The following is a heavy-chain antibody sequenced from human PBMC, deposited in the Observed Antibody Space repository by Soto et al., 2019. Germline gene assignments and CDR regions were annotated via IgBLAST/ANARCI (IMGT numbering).Heavy chain of an antibody. V-gene: IGHV1-18*01. D-gene: IGHD6-13*01. CDR3: ARDPGQHLATQEFDY. CDR1: GYAFTTYG. Sequence: ASVKVSCKASGYAFTTYGISWVRQAPGQGLEWMGWISAYNGNTNYAQNLQGRVTMTTDTSTTTAYMELRSLRSDDTAVYYCARDPGQHLATQEFDYWGQGTLVTVSS. J-gene: IGHJ4*02. CDR2: ISAYNGNT.